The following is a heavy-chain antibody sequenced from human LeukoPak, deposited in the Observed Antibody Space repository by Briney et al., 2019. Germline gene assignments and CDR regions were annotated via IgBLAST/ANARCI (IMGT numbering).Heavy chain of an antibody. CDR3: ARDPPLDGMDV. Sequence: GGSLRLSCAASGFTVSSNYMSWVRQAPGKGLEWVSVIYSGGSTYYADSVKGRFTISRDNSKNTLYLQMNSLRAEDTAVYYCARDPPLDGMDVWGQGTTVTVSS. CDR1: GFTVSSNY. V-gene: IGHV3-66*01. J-gene: IGHJ6*02. CDR2: IYSGGST.